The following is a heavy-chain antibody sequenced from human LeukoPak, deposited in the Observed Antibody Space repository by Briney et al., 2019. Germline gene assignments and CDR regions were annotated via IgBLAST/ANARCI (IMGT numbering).Heavy chain of an antibody. CDR1: GYTFTGYY. D-gene: IGHD6-19*01. V-gene: IGHV1-2*02. CDR2: INPNSGGT. CDR3: ARAVAGRVLDY. Sequence: ASVKVSCKASGYTFTGYYMHWVRQAPGQGLEWMGWINPNSGGTNYGQKFQGRVTMTRDTSISTAYMELSRLRSDDTAVYYCARAVAGRVLDYWGQGTLVTVSS. J-gene: IGHJ4*02.